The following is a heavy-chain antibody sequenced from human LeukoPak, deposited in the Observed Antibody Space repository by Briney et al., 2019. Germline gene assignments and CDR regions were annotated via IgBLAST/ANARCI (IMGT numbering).Heavy chain of an antibody. Sequence: PGGSLRLSCAASGFTFSNYWMHWVRQAPGKGLVWVSRINSDGSSTSYADSVKGRFTISRDNAKNTLYLQMNSLRAEDTAVYYCARVQSSCWYSDWFDPWGQGTLVTVSS. J-gene: IGHJ5*02. CDR3: ARVQSSCWYSDWFDP. D-gene: IGHD6-13*01. CDR2: INSDGSST. V-gene: IGHV3-74*01. CDR1: GFTFSNYW.